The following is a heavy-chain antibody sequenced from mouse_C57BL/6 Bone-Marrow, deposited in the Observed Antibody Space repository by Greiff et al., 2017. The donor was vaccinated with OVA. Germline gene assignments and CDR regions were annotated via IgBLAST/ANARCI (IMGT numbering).Heavy chain of an antibody. J-gene: IGHJ2*01. V-gene: IGHV1-4*01. Sequence: QVQLQQSGAELARPGASVKMSCKASGYTFTSYTMHWVKQRPGQGLEWIGYINPSSGYTKYNQKFKDKATLTADKSSSTAYMQLSSLTSEDSAVYYCARGGYYYGSPWYFDYWGQGTTRTVSS. CDR1: GYTFTSYT. CDR2: INPSSGYT. CDR3: ARGGYYYGSPWYFDY. D-gene: IGHD1-1*01.